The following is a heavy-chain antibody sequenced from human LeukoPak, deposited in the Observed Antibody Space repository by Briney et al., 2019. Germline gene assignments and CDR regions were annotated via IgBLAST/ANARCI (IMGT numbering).Heavy chain of an antibody. CDR3: ARDLIMITFGGVIAFDY. D-gene: IGHD3-16*02. CDR1: GFTFSSYS. CDR2: ISSSSSYI. Sequence: GGSLRLSCAASGFTFSSYSMSWVRQAPGKGPEWVSSISSSSSYIYYADSVKGRFTISRDNAKNSLYLQMNSLRAEDTAVYYCARDLIMITFGGVIAFDYWGQGTLVTVSS. V-gene: IGHV3-21*01. J-gene: IGHJ4*02.